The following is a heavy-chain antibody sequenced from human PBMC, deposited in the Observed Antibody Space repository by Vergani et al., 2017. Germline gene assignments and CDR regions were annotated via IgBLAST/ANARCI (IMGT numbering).Heavy chain of an antibody. CDR1: GGPISSGGYY. CDR3: PRDRGAAAERMGYYYYYMDV. V-gene: IGHV4-31*03. J-gene: IGHJ6*03. Sequence: QVQLQESGPGLVKPSQTLSLTCTVSGGPISSGGYYWSWIRQHPGKGLEWIGYIYYSGSTYYNPSLKSRVTISVDTSKNQFSLKLSSVTAADTAVYYCPRDRGAAAERMGYYYYYMDVWGKGTTVTVSS. D-gene: IGHD6-13*01. CDR2: IYYSGST.